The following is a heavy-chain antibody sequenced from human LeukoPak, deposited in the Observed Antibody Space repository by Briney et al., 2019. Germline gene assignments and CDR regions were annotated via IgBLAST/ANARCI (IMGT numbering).Heavy chain of an antibody. CDR1: GFTFSSYA. V-gene: IGHV3-23*01. D-gene: IGHD1-26*01. CDR2: TSGSGGST. Sequence: PPGGSLRLSCAASGFTFSSYAMSWVRQAPGKGLEWVSATSGSGGSTYYADSVKGRFTISRDNSKNTLYLQMNSLRAEDTAVYYCAKEVIVGVSFDYWGQGTLVTVSS. CDR3: AKEVIVGVSFDY. J-gene: IGHJ4*02.